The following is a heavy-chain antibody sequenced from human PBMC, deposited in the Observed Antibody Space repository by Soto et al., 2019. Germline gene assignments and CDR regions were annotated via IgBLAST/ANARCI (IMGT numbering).Heavy chain of an antibody. CDR2: LSYDGNNI. J-gene: IGHJ4*02. CDR1: GFTFSNYA. Sequence: GGSLRLSCAASGFTFSNYAIHWVRQAPGKGLEWVAVLSYDGNNIHYADSVKGRFTISRDNSKNTLFLQMNSLRTEDTAVYYCARGPIGDAAMVTNYFDYWGQGTLVTVSS. CDR3: ARGPIGDAAMVTNYFDY. D-gene: IGHD5-18*01. V-gene: IGHV3-30-3*01.